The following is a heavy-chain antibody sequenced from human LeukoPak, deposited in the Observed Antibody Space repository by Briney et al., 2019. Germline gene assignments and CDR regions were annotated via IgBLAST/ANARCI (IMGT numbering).Heavy chain of an antibody. CDR1: GFTFSTYG. CDR3: AKDTTTGPAEYYFDY. CDR2: ISDNGRNK. J-gene: IGHJ4*02. Sequence: GRSLRLSCAASGFTFSTYGMHWVRQAPGKGLEWVSVISDNGRNKYYGDFVKGRFTISRDNSKNMLYLQMNSLRAEDTAVYYCAKDTTTGPAEYYFDYWGQGTRVPVSS. V-gene: IGHV3-30*18. D-gene: IGHD1-14*01.